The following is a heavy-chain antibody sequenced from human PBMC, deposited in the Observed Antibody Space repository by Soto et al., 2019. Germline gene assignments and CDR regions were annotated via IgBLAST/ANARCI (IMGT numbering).Heavy chain of an antibody. Sequence: EVQLVESGGGLIQPGGSLRLSCAASGFTFSSYSMNWVRQAPGKGLEWVSYISSTSSTIDYADSVKGRFTMSRDNAKNSLYLQMDTLRVEDTAVYYCARDPTTYSTTYRRRTFDYWGQGTLVTVSS. D-gene: IGHD2-8*01. V-gene: IGHV3-48*01. CDR2: ISSTSSTI. CDR1: GFTFSSYS. CDR3: ARDPTTYSTTYRRRTFDY. J-gene: IGHJ4*02.